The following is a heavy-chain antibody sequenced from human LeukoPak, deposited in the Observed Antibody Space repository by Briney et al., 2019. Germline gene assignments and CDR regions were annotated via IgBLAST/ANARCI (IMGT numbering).Heavy chain of an antibody. D-gene: IGHD5-18*01. V-gene: IGHV3-20*04. CDR2: INWNGGST. J-gene: IGHJ4*02. Sequence: GGSLRLSCAASGFTFSSYAMSWVRQAPGKGLEWVSGINWNGGSTGYADSVKGRFTISRDNAKNSLYLQMNSLRAEDTALYYCARAGVGADTAMELGYWGQGTLVTVSS. CDR1: GFTFSSYA. CDR3: ARAGVGADTAMELGY.